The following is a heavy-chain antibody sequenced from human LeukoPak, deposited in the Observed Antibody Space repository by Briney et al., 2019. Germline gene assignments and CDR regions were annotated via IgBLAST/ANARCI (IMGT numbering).Heavy chain of an antibody. CDR3: AKEGPFGIGYYFDY. Sequence: PGGSLRLSCAASGITFSRYAISWVRQAPGKGLEWVSAISGSGGSTYYADSVKGRFTISRDISKNTLYLQMNSLRAEDTAVYYCAKEGPFGIGYYFDYWGQGTLVTVSS. CDR2: ISGSGGST. CDR1: GITFSRYA. V-gene: IGHV3-23*01. D-gene: IGHD3-16*01. J-gene: IGHJ4*02.